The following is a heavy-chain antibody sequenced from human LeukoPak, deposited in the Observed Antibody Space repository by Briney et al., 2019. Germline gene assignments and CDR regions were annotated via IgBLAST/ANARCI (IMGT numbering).Heavy chain of an antibody. D-gene: IGHD1-14*01. CDR3: ARIGEPGNPI. Sequence: PSETLSLTCAVYGGSFSGYYWSWIRQPPGKGLEWIGEINHSGSTNYNPSLKSRVTISVDTSKNQFSLKLSSVTAADTAVYYCARIGEPGNPIWGQGTMVTVSS. CDR1: GGSFSGYY. V-gene: IGHV4-34*01. CDR2: INHSGST. J-gene: IGHJ3*02.